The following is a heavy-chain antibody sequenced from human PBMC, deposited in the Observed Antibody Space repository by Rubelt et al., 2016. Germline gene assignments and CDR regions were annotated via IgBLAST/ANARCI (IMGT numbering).Heavy chain of an antibody. CDR3: ARRGAIFGVVIYFDY. J-gene: IGHJ4*02. V-gene: IGHV4-39*01. Sequence: QLQLQESGPGLVKPSEPLSLTCTVSGGSISSSSYYWGWIRHPPGQGLEWTGSISYSGSTYYNPSLKSRVTISVDTSKNQFSRKLSSGTAADTAVYCCARRGAIFGVVIYFDYWGQGTLVTVSS. CDR1: GGSISSSSYY. D-gene: IGHD3-3*01. CDR2: ISYSGST.